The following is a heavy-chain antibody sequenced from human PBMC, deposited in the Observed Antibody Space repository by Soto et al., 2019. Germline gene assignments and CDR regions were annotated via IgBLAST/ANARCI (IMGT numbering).Heavy chain of an antibody. CDR3: AKDYYRGYSYAHDY. CDR2: IKSKTDGGTT. CDR1: GFTFSNAW. D-gene: IGHD5-18*01. V-gene: IGHV3-15*07. J-gene: IGHJ4*02. Sequence: PGGSLRLSCAASGFTFSNAWMNWVRQAPGKGLEWVGRIKSKTDGGTTDYAAPVKGRFTISRDDSKNTLYLQMNSLRGEDTAVYYCAKDYYRGYSYAHDYWGQGTLVTVSS.